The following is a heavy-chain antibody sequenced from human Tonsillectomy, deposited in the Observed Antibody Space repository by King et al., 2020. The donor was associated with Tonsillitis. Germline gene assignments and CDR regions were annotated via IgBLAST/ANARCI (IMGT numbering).Heavy chain of an antibody. J-gene: IGHJ3*01. CDR3: AREGGDEGFDF. D-gene: IGHD3-10*01. CDR2: INPADSDV. CDR1: GYRFTSQW. V-gene: IGHV5-51*01. Sequence: LQLVQSGAEVRKPGESLKISCKGSGYRFTSQWIAWVRQRPGRGLEWMGVINPADSDVRYSPPFQGQVTISVDKSISTAYLQWDSLKASDTAMYYCAREGGDEGFDFWGQGTMVTVSS.